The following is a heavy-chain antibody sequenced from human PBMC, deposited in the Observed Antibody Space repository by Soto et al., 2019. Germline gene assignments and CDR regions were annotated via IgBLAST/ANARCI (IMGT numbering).Heavy chain of an antibody. V-gene: IGHV3-33*01. Sequence: QVQLVESGGGVVQPGRSLRLSCAASGFTFSSYGMHWVRQAPGKGLEWVAVIWYDGSNKYYADSVKGRFTISRDNSKNTLYLQMNSLRAEDTAVYYCARDRWSLSSWKMIDYWGQGTLVTVSS. CDR2: IWYDGSNK. J-gene: IGHJ4*02. CDR3: ARDRWSLSSWKMIDY. CDR1: GFTFSSYG. D-gene: IGHD6-6*01.